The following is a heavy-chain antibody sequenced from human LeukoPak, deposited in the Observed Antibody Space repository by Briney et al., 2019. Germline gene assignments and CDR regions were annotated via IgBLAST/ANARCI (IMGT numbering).Heavy chain of an antibody. J-gene: IGHJ4*02. V-gene: IGHV4-39*01. CDR1: GGSISSSSYY. CDR3: ARRLELVDY. CDR2: IYYSGST. Sequence: NPSETLSLTCTVSGGSISSSSYYWGWIRQPPGKGLEWIGSIYYSGSTYYNPSLKSRVTISVDTSKNQFSLKLSSVTAADTAVYYCARRLELVDYWGQGTLVTVSS. D-gene: IGHD1-7*01.